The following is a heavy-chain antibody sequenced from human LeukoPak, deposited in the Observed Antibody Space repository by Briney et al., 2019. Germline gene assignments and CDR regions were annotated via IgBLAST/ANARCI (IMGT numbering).Heavy chain of an antibody. V-gene: IGHV3-21*04. D-gene: IGHD3-10*01. J-gene: IGHJ4*02. CDR1: EFTFSSYS. Sequence: PGGSLRLSCAASEFTFSSYSMNWVRQAPGKGLEWVSSISSSSSYIYYADSVKGRFTISRDNSKNTLYLQMNSLRAEDTAIYYCVGGYFFDYWGQGNLVTVSS. CDR2: ISSSSSYI. CDR3: VGGYFFDY.